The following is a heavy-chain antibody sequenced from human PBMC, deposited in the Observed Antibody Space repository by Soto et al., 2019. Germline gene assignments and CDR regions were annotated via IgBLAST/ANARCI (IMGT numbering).Heavy chain of an antibody. V-gene: IGHV1-69*01. CDR1: GGTFSSYA. Sequence: QVQLVQSGAEVKKPGSSVKVSCKASGGTFSSYAISWVRQAPGQGLEWMGGIIPISDTTNYAQQFQGRVTITADESMSTAYMELSSLRSEDTAVYYCARSQGSSTSLEIYYYYYYGMDVWGQGTTVTVSS. CDR3: ARSQGSSTSLEIYYYYYYGMDV. CDR2: IIPISDTT. D-gene: IGHD2-2*01. J-gene: IGHJ6*02.